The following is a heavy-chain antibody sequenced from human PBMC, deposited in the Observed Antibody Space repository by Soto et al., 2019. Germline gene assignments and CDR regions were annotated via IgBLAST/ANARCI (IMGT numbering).Heavy chain of an antibody. CDR1: GGTFSTYT. CDR2: IIPLFGLP. Sequence: QVQLVQSGAEVKKPGSSVKVSCKASGGTFSTYTISWVRQAPGRGLEWLGRIIPLFGLPNHAQKFRDRVTISADKPTDTAYLEMNSLRPEDTAVYYCAFDVQTGVVYFDNWGQGTLVTVSS. V-gene: IGHV1-69*02. D-gene: IGHD2-21*01. CDR3: AFDVQTGVVYFDN. J-gene: IGHJ4*02.